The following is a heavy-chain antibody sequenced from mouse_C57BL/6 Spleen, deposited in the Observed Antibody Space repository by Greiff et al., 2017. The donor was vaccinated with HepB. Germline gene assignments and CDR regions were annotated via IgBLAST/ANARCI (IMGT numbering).Heavy chain of an antibody. J-gene: IGHJ1*03. CDR2: ISDGGSYT. CDR1: GFTFSSYA. V-gene: IGHV5-4*01. CDR3: ARDLLIYYYGSSYGYFDV. Sequence: EVKLMESGGGLVKPGGSLKLSCAASGFTFSSYAMSWVRQTPEKRLEWVATISDGGSYTYYPDNVKGRFTISRDNAKNNLYLQMSHLKSEDTAMYYCARDLLIYYYGSSYGYFDVWGTGTTVTVSS. D-gene: IGHD1-1*01.